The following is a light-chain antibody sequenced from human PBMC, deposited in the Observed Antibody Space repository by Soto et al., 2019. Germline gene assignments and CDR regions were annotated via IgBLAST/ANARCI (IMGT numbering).Light chain of an antibody. CDR1: TGIRTD. CDR3: LQDYNYPWT. CDR2: AAT. J-gene: IGKJ1*01. V-gene: IGKV1-6*01. Sequence: AIRMTQSPSSFSASTGDRVTITCRASTGIRTDLSWYQQKPGKVPKVLIYAATSLHSGVPSRFSGSGSGTDFTLTISSLQPEDFATYYCLQDYNYPWTFGQGTRWIS.